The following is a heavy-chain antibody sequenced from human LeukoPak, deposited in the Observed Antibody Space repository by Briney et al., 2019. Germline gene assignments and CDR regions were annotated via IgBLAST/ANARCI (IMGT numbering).Heavy chain of an antibody. D-gene: IGHD2-2*01. CDR2: ISAYNGNT. CDR1: GYTFTSYG. CDR3: ARSPYCSSTSCYMDV. J-gene: IGHJ6*02. V-gene: IGHV1-18*01. Sequence: ASVKVSCRPPGYTFTSYGISWVRQAPGQGLEWMGWISAYNGNTNYAQKFQGRVTTTIDTPTSTAYMELRSLRSDDTALYYCARSPYCSSTSCYMDVWGQGTTVTVSS.